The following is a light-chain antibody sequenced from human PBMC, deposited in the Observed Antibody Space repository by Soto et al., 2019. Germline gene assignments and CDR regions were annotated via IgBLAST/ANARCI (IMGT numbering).Light chain of an antibody. J-gene: IGLJ1*01. CDR1: SSNVGSYNL. CDR3: CSYAGSYTYV. V-gene: IGLV2-23*02. Sequence: QSALSQPASVSWSPGQSITISCTGTSSNVGSYNLVSWYQQHPGKAPKLMIYEVSKRPSGVSNRFSGSKSGNTASLTISGLQAEDEADYHCCSYAGSYTYVFGPGTKVTV. CDR2: EVS.